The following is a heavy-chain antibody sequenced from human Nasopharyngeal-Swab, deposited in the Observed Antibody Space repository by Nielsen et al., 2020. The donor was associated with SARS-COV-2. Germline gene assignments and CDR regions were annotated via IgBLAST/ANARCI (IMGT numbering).Heavy chain of an antibody. Sequence: WIRQPPGKGLEWIGYIYYSGSTYYNPSLKSRVTISVDTSKNQFSLKLSSVTAAAPAVSSFSLSFISTSSDFDYWGQGTLVTVSS. CDR3: SLSFISTSSDFDY. J-gene: IGHJ4*02. D-gene: IGHD2-2*01. CDR2: IYYSGST. V-gene: IGHV4-30-4*03.